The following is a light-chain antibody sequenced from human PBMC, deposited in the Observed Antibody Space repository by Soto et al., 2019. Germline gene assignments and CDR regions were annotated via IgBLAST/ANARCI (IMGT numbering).Light chain of an antibody. CDR1: QSVSSY. V-gene: IGKV3-11*01. CDR3: QQRGNWPVT. CDR2: DAS. J-gene: IGKJ1*01. Sequence: EIVLTQSPATLSLSPGERATLSCRASQSVSSYFAWYQQKPGQAPRLLIYDASNRATDIPARFSGSESGTDFTLTISSLEPDDFAVYYCQQRGNWPVTFGQGTRVDIK.